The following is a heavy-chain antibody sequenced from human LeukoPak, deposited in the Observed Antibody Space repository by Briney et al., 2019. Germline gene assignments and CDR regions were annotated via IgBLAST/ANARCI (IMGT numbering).Heavy chain of an antibody. CDR2: MNPNSGNT. V-gene: IGHV1-8*01. CDR1: GYTFTSYD. CDR3: ARVGTRDSRFLEWSPYYYYYYGMDV. Sequence: ASVKVSCKASGYTFTSYDINWVRQATGQGLEWMGWMNPNSGNTGYAQKFQGRVTMTRNTSISTAYMGLSSLRSEDTAVYYCARVGTRDSRFLEWSPYYYYYYGMDVWGQGTTVTVSS. J-gene: IGHJ6*02. D-gene: IGHD3-3*01.